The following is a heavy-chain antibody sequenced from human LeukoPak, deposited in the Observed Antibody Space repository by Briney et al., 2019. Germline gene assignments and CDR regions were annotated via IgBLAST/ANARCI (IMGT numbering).Heavy chain of an antibody. J-gene: IGHJ6*03. Sequence: PGGSLRLSCAASGFTFSGYVMTWVRQAPGKGLECVSSITFSSSHIYYADSVKGRFTISRDNARKSLYLQMNSLRAEDTAVYYCAKEREDGDYSLYYMDVWGKGTTVTVSS. CDR1: GFTFSGYV. CDR3: AKEREDGDYSLYYMDV. V-gene: IGHV3-21*01. CDR2: ITFSSSHI. D-gene: IGHD4-17*01.